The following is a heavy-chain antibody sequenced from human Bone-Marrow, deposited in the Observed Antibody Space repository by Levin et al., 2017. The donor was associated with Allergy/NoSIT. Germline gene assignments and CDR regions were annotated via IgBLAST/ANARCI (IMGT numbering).Heavy chain of an antibody. CDR3: ARVFITCGSDCYALTVDY. V-gene: IGHV3-48*02. Sequence: PGGSLRLSCAASGFTFSTYNMNWVRQAPGKGLEWVSSISSSSNSIYYADSVKGRFTISRDNAKNSLYLQMNSLRDEDTAVYYCARVFITCGSDCYALTVDYWGQGTLVTVSS. D-gene: IGHD2-21*02. J-gene: IGHJ4*02. CDR2: ISSSSNSI. CDR1: GFTFSTYN.